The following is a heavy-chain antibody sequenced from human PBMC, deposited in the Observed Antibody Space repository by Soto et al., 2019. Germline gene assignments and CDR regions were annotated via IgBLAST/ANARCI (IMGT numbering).Heavy chain of an antibody. J-gene: IGHJ4*02. CDR2: LSGRGGST. Sequence: EVQLLESGGGLVQPGGSLRLSCAASGFTFSRYAMSRVRQAPGKGLEWVSALSGRGGSTYYADPVKGRFTISRENSKNTLYLQMNSLRAEDTAVYYCAKPSSSGWSQPNYYFDYWGQGTLVTVSS. V-gene: IGHV3-23*01. CDR3: AKPSSSGWSQPNYYFDY. D-gene: IGHD6-19*01. CDR1: GFTFSRYA.